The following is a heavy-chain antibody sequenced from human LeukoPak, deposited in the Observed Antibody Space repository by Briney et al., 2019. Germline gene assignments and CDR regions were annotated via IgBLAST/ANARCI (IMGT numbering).Heavy chain of an antibody. J-gene: IGHJ4*02. CDR2: IDPSGGST. D-gene: IGHD4-17*01. CDR1: GCTFTGYY. Sequence: ASVKVSCKASGCTFTGYYIHWVRQAPGQGLEWMGIIDPSGGSTIYAQKFQGRVTMTRDTSTSTVYMELSSLRSEDTAVYYCARTATTSDYWGQGTLVTVSS. CDR3: ARTATTSDY. V-gene: IGHV1-46*01.